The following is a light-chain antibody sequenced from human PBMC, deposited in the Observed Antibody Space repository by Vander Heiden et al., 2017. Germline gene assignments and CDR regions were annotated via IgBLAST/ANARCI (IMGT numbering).Light chain of an antibody. Sequence: QSALTQPASVSGSPGQSITISCTATSSDVGNFDHVSWYQQHPGKAPKLMIYEVSNRPSGVSQRFSGSKSDNTASLTISGLQAEDDADYYCNSFTTGSTLVIFGGGTKLTVL. CDR2: EVS. CDR3: NSFTTGSTLVI. V-gene: IGLV2-14*01. CDR1: SSDVGNFDH. J-gene: IGLJ2*01.